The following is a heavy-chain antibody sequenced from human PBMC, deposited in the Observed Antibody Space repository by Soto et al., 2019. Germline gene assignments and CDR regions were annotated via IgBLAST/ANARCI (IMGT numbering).Heavy chain of an antibody. CDR3: ARDQCYYDSSGYRTLYYYYGMDV. CDR2: IKQDGSEK. CDR1: GFTFSSYW. D-gene: IGHD3-22*01. V-gene: IGHV3-7*01. J-gene: IGHJ6*02. Sequence: GGSLRLSCGASGFTFSSYWMIWVRQAPGKGLEWVANIKQDGSEKYYVDSVKGRFTISRDNAKNSLYLQMNSLRAEDTAVYYCARDQCYYDSSGYRTLYYYYGMDVWGQGTTVTVSS.